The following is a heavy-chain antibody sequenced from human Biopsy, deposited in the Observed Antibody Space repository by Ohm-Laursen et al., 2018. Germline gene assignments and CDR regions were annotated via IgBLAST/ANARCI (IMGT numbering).Heavy chain of an antibody. CDR1: GDTFSSYE. CDR2: ISTYNGNT. J-gene: IGHJ5*02. Sequence: GSSVKVSCKAAGDTFSSYEINWFRQAPGEGLEWMGWISTYNGNTNYAQKVQGRVTMTTDTSTSTAYMELRSLRSDDTAVCCCARGIGSMVRGVIINVNNWFDPWGQGTLVTVSS. V-gene: IGHV1-18*04. D-gene: IGHD3-10*01. CDR3: ARGIGSMVRGVIINVNNWFDP.